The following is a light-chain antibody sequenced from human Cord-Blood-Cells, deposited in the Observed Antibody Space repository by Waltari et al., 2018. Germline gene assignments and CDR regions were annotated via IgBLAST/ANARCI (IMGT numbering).Light chain of an antibody. CDR2: SAS. Sequence: DIQITPSSTFRSAALRDRVTIHFRASQGISNYLAWFQHKPGKAPKSLIYSASSLQNGVTSKVCGGGSVTDITLTICSLQPEDFATYICQQYNSYPWTFGQGTKVEIK. CDR3: QQYNSYPWT. J-gene: IGKJ1*01. V-gene: IGKV1-16*02. CDR1: QGISNY.